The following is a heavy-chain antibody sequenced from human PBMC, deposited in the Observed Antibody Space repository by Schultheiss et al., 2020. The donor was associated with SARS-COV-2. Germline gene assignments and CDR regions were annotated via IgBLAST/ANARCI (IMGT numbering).Heavy chain of an antibody. CDR3: ARRRDSSGWLDAFDI. D-gene: IGHD6-19*01. J-gene: IGHJ3*02. CDR2: ISGSGGST. Sequence: GGSLRLSCAASGFTFSSYAMSWVRQAPGKGLEWVSAISGSGGSTYYADSVKGRFTISRDNSKNTLYLQMNSLRAEDTAVYYCARRRDSSGWLDAFDIWGQGTMVTVSS. CDR1: GFTFSSYA. V-gene: IGHV3-23*01.